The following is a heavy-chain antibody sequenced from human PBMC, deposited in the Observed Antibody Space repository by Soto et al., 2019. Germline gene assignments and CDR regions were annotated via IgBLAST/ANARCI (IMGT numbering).Heavy chain of an antibody. Sequence: EVQLVESGGGMVQPGRSLRLSCVGSGFTFKSDWMTWVRQAPGKGLEWVANVKGDGTKENYVDSVKGRFTISRDNAKNSLCLQINCLRVKDTAVYYCARDLSPSGSGGWCDAFDLWGQGTVVSVSS. CDR1: GFTFKSDW. CDR2: VKGDGTKE. J-gene: IGHJ3*01. CDR3: ARDLSPSGSGGWCDAFDL. V-gene: IGHV3-7*04. D-gene: IGHD2-15*01.